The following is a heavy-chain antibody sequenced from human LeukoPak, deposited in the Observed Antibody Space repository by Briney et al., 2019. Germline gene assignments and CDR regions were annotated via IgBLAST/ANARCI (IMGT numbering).Heavy chain of an antibody. Sequence: GGSLRLSCAASGFSFSSYWMHWVRQVPGKGLVWVSRINSDGSSTIYADSVKGGFTISRDNAKNTLYLQMNSLRAEDTAVYYCARGRGSGSSDYWGQGTLVTVSS. V-gene: IGHV3-74*01. J-gene: IGHJ4*02. D-gene: IGHD3-10*01. CDR2: INSDGSST. CDR1: GFSFSSYW. CDR3: ARGRGSGSSDY.